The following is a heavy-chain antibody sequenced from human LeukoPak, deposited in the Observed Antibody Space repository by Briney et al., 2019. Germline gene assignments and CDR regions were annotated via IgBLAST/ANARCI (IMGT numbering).Heavy chain of an antibody. CDR3: ARDRGEKFIVGATSLDY. J-gene: IGHJ4*02. CDR2: INPNSGGT. V-gene: IGHV1-2*06. CDR1: GYTFTGYY. D-gene: IGHD1-26*01. Sequence: ASVKVSCKASGYTFTGYYMHWVRQAPGQGLEWMGRINPNSGGTNYAQKFQGRVTMTRDTSISTAYMELSSLRSEDTAVYYCARDRGEKFIVGATSLDYWGQGTLVTVSS.